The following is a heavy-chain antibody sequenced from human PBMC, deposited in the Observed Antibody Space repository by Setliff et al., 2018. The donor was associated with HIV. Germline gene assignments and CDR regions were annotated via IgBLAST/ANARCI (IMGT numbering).Heavy chain of an antibody. V-gene: IGHV3-23*01. CDR2: ISGSGGST. CDR3: AKPLTQWGVSPYHYAVDV. Sequence: GGSLRLSCAASGLTFSSYAMSWVRQAPGKGLEWVSAISGSGGSTYYADSVTGRFTISRDNSKNTLYLQMNSLRAEDTAVYYCAKPLTQWGVSPYHYAVDVWGQGTTVTVSS. D-gene: IGHD1-26*01. J-gene: IGHJ6*02. CDR1: GLTFSSYA.